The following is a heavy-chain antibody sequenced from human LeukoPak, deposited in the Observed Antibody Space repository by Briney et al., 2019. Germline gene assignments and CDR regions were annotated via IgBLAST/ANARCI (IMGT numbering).Heavy chain of an antibody. J-gene: IGHJ4*02. Sequence: GRSLRLSCAASGFAFNTYAMHWVRQAPGQGLEWVALIWHDGSHKFYSNSVRGQFTISRDNSKNTVSLQTNNLRPEDTADYCAREIFGSGSYPDFWGQGTLVTVSS. CDR2: IWHDGSHK. D-gene: IGHD3-10*01. V-gene: IGHV3-33*01. CDR3: AREIFGSGSYPDF. CDR1: GFAFNTYA.